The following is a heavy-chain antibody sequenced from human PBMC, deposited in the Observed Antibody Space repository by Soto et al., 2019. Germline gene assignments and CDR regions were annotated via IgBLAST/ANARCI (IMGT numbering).Heavy chain of an antibody. CDR2: FDPEDGVT. Sequence: ASVKVSCKVSGYTPTEFSMHWVRQAPGKGLEWMGGFDPEDGVTIYAHKFQGRVTMTEDTSTDMAYIELSSLRSEDTAVYYCATRPNYYVSGVYYFDYWGQGTLVTVSS. J-gene: IGHJ4*02. D-gene: IGHD3-10*01. CDR1: GYTPTEFS. V-gene: IGHV1-24*01. CDR3: ATRPNYYVSGVYYFDY.